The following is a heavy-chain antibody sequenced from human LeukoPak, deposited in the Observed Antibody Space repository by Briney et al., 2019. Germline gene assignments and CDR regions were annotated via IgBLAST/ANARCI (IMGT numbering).Heavy chain of an antibody. J-gene: IGHJ4*02. CDR2: IWYDGSNK. V-gene: IGHV3-33*01. CDR1: GFTFSSYG. CDR3: ARDRGTNGINDRGYFDY. Sequence: GRSLRLSCAASGFTFSSYGMHWVRQAPGKGLEWVAIIWYDGSNKYYVDSVKGRSTISRDNSKNTLYLQMNSLRAEDTAVYYCARDRGTNGINDRGYFDYWGQGTLVTVSS. D-gene: IGHD1-1*01.